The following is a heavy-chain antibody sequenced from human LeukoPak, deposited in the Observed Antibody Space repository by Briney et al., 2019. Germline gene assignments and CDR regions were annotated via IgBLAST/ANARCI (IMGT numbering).Heavy chain of an antibody. V-gene: IGHV3-7*04. D-gene: IGHD2-15*01. CDR1: GFTFSSYW. CDR3: VRVLAATPAFDY. Sequence: PGGSLRLSCAAFGFTFSSYWMSWVRQAPGKGLEWVANIKQDGSEKYYVDSVKGRFTISRDNAKNSLFLQMNSLRAEDTAVYYCVRVLAATPAFDYWGRGTLVTVSS. CDR2: IKQDGSEK. J-gene: IGHJ4*02.